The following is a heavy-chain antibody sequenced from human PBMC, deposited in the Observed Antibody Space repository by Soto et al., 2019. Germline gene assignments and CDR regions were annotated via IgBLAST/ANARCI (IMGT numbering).Heavy chain of an antibody. J-gene: IGHJ5*02. D-gene: IGHD3-10*01. V-gene: IGHV3-7*01. Sequence: EVQLVASGGGLVQPGGSLRLSCAASGFTLSDYWMSWVRQAPGKGLEWVAKTNQDGSEKYYVDSVKGRFTISRVNAKNSLYLQMNSLRAEDTAIYYCARDRGWFDPWGQGILVTVSS. CDR1: GFTLSDYW. CDR2: TNQDGSEK. CDR3: ARDRGWFDP.